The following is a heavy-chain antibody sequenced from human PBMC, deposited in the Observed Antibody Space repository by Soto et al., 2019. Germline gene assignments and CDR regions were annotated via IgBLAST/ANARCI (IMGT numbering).Heavy chain of an antibody. CDR2: VYSTGTT. Sequence: SETLSLTCTFSCGSIMNYYWSWIRQPAGKGLEWIGRVYSTGTTNYNPSLRSRVAMSVDTSKNQFSLRLDSVTAADTATYFCARDEYYDSNNWFEHWGLGTLVTVSS. CDR1: CGSIMNYY. J-gene: IGHJ5*02. V-gene: IGHV4-4*07. D-gene: IGHD3-22*01. CDR3: ARDEYYDSNNWFEH.